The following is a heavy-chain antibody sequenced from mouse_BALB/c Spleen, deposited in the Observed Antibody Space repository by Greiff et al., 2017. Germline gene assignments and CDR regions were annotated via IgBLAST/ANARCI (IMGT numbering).Heavy chain of an antibody. Sequence: EVQVVESGGGLVKPGGSLKLSCAASGFAFSSYDMSWVRQTPEKRLEWVAYISSGGGSTYYPDTVKGRFTISRDNAKNTLYLQMSSLKSEDTAMYYCARLITTVVEAMDYWGQGTSVTVSS. CDR3: ARLITTVVEAMDY. D-gene: IGHD1-1*01. CDR1: GFAFSSYD. J-gene: IGHJ4*01. V-gene: IGHV5-12-1*01. CDR2: ISSGGGST.